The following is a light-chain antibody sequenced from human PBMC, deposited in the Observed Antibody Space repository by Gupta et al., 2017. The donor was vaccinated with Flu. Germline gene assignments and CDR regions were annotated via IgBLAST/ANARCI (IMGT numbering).Light chain of an antibody. CDR1: SSNIGNHS. J-gene: IGLJ2*01. CDR2: ENS. Sequence: QSVLTQPPSVSAAPGQKVTISCSGSSSNIGNHSVSWYQQLPGTAPRLLIYENSERPSGIPDRFSGSKSGTSATLGITGLQTGDEADYYCGTWDSSLTAGVFGGGTKVTVL. V-gene: IGLV1-51*02. CDR3: GTWDSSLTAGV.